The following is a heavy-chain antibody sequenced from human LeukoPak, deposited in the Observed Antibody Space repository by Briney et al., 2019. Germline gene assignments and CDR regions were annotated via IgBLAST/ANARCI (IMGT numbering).Heavy chain of an antibody. J-gene: IGHJ4*02. CDR2: IYSGGST. Sequence: GGSLRLSCAASGFTVSSNYMSWVRQAPGKGLEWVSVIYSGGSTYYADSVKGRFTISRDNSKNTLYLQMNSLRAEDTAVYYCAFSSKWGSGSFFDYWGQGTLVTVSS. V-gene: IGHV3-53*01. CDR1: GFTVSSNY. D-gene: IGHD3-10*01. CDR3: AFSSKWGSGSFFDY.